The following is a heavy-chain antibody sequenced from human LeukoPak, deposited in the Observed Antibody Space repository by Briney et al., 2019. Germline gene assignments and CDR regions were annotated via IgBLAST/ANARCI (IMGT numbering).Heavy chain of an antibody. CDR1: GGSISSGGYY. CDR3: AXGSXXXALXFDP. J-gene: IGHJ5*02. V-gene: IGHV4-31*03. Sequence: SQTLSLTCTVSGGSISSGGYYWSWIRQHPGKGLEWIGYIYYSGSTYYNPSLKSRVTISVDTSKNQFSLKLSSVTAADTAVYYCAXGSXXXALXFDPWGQXTLVTVS. CDR2: IYYSGST.